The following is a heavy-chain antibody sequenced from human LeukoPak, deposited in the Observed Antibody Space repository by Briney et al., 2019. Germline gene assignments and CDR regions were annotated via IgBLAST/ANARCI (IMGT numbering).Heavy chain of an antibody. Sequence: GASVKVSCKASGYTFASYAMHWVRQAPGQRLEWMGWINAGNGNTKYSQKFQGRVTITRDTSASTAYMELSSLRSEDTAVYYCARSQGMGSYYDFWTGGEDFDYWGQGTLVTVSS. CDR3: ARSQGMGSYYDFWTGGEDFDY. CDR2: INAGNGNT. D-gene: IGHD3-3*01. CDR1: GYTFASYA. J-gene: IGHJ4*02. V-gene: IGHV1-3*01.